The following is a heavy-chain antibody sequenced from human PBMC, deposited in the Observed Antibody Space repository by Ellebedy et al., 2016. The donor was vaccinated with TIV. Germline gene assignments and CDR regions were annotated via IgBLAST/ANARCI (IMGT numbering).Heavy chain of an antibody. CDR2: INHSGGT. J-gene: IGHJ6*03. D-gene: IGHD3-9*01. CDR3: ARGLSSYDILTGYYKPHYYYMDV. CDR1: GGSFSGYY. V-gene: IGHV4-34*01. Sequence: SETLSLXCAVYGGSFSGYYWSWIRQPPGKGLEWIGEINHSGGTNYNPSLKSRVTISVDTSKNQFSLKLSSVTAADTAVYYCARGLSSYDILTGYYKPHYYYMDVWGKGTTVTVSS.